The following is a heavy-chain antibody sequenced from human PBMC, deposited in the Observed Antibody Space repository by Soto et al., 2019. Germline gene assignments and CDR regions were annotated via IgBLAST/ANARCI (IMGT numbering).Heavy chain of an antibody. CDR3: AGGVHPFISAAGQRFDY. V-gene: IGHV3-23*01. CDR2: ISGSGGST. Sequence: GGSLRLSCAASGVTFSSYAMSWVRQAPGKGLEWVSAISGSGGSTYYAETVKGRFTISSDNSKNTLYLQMNSLRAEDTAVYYCAGGVHPFISAAGQRFDYWGQGTLVTVSS. CDR1: GVTFSSYA. D-gene: IGHD6-13*01. J-gene: IGHJ4*02.